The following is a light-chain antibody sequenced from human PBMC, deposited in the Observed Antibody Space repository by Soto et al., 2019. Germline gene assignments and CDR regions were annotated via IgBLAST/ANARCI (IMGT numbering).Light chain of an antibody. CDR3: QHRSTWPLT. V-gene: IGKV3-11*01. Sequence: EIVLTQSPATLSLSPGERATLSCRASQSISSYLLWYQQKPGQAPRLLIYDASNRATDIPARFSGSGSGTDFTLTISSLEPEDFAVYYCQHRSTWPLTFGGGTKVEIK. CDR2: DAS. J-gene: IGKJ4*01. CDR1: QSISSY.